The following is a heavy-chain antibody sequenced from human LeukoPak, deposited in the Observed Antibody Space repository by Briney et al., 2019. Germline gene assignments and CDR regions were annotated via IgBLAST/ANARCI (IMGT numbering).Heavy chain of an antibody. J-gene: IGHJ6*03. CDR3: AREGRYRYGYNEYHLYMDI. Sequence: SETLSLTCTVSGASISSGSYHWGWFRQPPGKGLEWIGSIYYSGKTYYNPSLRGRVTISVDTPKSQFSLKLSSVTAAETAVYYCAREGRYRYGYNEYHLYMDIWGKGTTVTVSS. D-gene: IGHD5-18*01. CDR1: GASISSGSYH. CDR2: IYYSGKT. V-gene: IGHV4-39*07.